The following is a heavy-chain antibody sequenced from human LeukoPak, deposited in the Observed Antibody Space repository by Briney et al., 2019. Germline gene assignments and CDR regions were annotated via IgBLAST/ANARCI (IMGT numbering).Heavy chain of an antibody. CDR2: INHSGST. J-gene: IGHJ6*03. Sequence: SETLSLTCAVYGGSFSGYYWSWIRQPPGKGLEWIGEINHSGSTNYNPSLKSRVTISVDTSKNQFSLKLSSVTAADTAVYYCARVRRFGFGGYYYYMDVWGKGTTVTISS. D-gene: IGHD3-10*01. CDR1: GGSFSGYY. V-gene: IGHV4-34*01. CDR3: ARVRRFGFGGYYYYMDV.